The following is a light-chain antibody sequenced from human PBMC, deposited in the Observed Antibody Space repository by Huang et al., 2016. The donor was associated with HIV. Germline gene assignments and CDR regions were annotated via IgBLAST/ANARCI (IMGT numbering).Light chain of an antibody. V-gene: IGKV4-1*01. CDR1: QAVLKNSNKKNY. Sequence: DIEMTQSPDSLTVSLGARSIINCKSSQAVLKNSNKKNYLAWYQQRPGHPPKVLIYWASSRESGVPDRFSVSGSGTDFNLTISSLQPEDLAVYYCQQYYSPPYTFGQGTRLEI. CDR3: QQYYSPPYT. CDR2: WAS. J-gene: IGKJ2*01.